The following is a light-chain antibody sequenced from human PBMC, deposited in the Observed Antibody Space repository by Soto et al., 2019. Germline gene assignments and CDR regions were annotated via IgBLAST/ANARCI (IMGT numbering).Light chain of an antibody. J-gene: IGKJ1*01. CDR3: QHYNGYSGA. CDR2: KAS. Sequence: DIQMTQSPSTLSGSVGDRVTITCRASQTISSWLAWYQQKPGKAPMLLIYKASTLTSGVPSRFSGSGSGTEFTLTISSLQSDDFATYYCQHYNGYSGAFGQGTKVELK. V-gene: IGKV1-5*03. CDR1: QTISSW.